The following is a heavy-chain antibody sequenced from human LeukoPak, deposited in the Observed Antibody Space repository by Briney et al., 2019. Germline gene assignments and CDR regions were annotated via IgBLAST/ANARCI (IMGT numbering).Heavy chain of an antibody. J-gene: IGHJ3*02. CDR1: GFTFSSYA. V-gene: IGHV3-7*04. CDR2: IKQDGSEK. CDR3: ARGSSGADDAFDI. Sequence: PGGSLRLSCAASGFTFSSYAMSWVRQAPGKGLEWVANIKQDGSEKYYVDSVKGRFTISRDNAKNSLYLQMNSLRAEDTAVYYCARGSSGADDAFDIWGQGTMVTVS. D-gene: IGHD3-22*01.